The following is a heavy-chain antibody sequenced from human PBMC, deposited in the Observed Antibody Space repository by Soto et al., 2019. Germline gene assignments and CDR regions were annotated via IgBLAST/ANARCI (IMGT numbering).Heavy chain of an antibody. V-gene: IGHV3-64*01. D-gene: IGHD2-21*02. J-gene: IGHJ4*02. CDR3: ARVSTLGGLVTCSATLDY. Sequence: GGSLRLSCAASGFTFSSYAMHWVRQAPGKGLEYVSAISSNGGSTYYANSVKGRFTISRDNSKNTLYLQMGSLRAEDMAVYYCARVSTLGGLVTCSATLDYWGQGTLVTVSS. CDR2: ISSNGGST. CDR1: GFTFSSYA.